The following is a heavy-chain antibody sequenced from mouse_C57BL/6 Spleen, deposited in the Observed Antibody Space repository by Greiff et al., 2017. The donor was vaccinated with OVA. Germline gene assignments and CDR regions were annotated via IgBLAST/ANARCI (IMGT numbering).Heavy chain of an antibody. Sequence: QVQLQQPGAELVKLGASVKLSCKASGYTFTSYWMQWVKQRPGQGLEWIGEIDPSDSYTNYNQKFKGKATLTVDTSSSTAYMQLSSLTSEDSAVYYCARVEGNFLAYWGQGTLVTVSA. D-gene: IGHD2-1*01. CDR3: ARVEGNFLAY. J-gene: IGHJ3*01. V-gene: IGHV1-50*01. CDR1: GYTFTSYW. CDR2: IDPSDSYT.